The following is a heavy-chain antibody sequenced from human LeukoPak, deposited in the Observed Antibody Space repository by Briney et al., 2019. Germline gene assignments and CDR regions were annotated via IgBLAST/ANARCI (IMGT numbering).Heavy chain of an antibody. J-gene: IGHJ4*02. CDR3: ASGVTIFGVVIDYFDY. CDR2: ISYDGSNK. V-gene: IGHV3-30*04. Sequence: GRSLRLSCAASGFTFSSYAMHWVRQAPGKGLEWVAVISYDGSNKYYADSVKGRFTISRDNSKNTLYLQMSSLRAEDTAVYYCASGVTIFGVVIDYFDYWGQGTLVTVSS. D-gene: IGHD3-3*01. CDR1: GFTFSSYA.